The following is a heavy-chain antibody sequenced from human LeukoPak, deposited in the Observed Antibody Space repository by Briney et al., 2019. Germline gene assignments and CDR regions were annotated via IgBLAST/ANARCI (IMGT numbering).Heavy chain of an antibody. Sequence: ASVKVSCKASGYTFTSYYMHWVRQAPGQGLEWMGIINPSGGSTSYAQKFQGRVTMTRDTSTSTVYMELRSLRSDDTAVYYCARDPHVDIVATIKGWNYMDVWGKGTTVTVSS. V-gene: IGHV1-46*01. CDR3: ARDPHVDIVATIKGWNYMDV. CDR2: INPSGGST. CDR1: GYTFTSYY. J-gene: IGHJ6*03. D-gene: IGHD5-12*01.